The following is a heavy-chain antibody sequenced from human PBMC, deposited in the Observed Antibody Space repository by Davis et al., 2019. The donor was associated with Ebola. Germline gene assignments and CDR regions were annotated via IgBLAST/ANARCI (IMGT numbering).Heavy chain of an antibody. CDR1: GITFSRSA. D-gene: IGHD3-22*01. J-gene: IGHJ4*02. V-gene: IGHV1-58*01. CDR2: IVVGTGNT. Sequence: SVKVSCKASGITFSRSAVQWVRQARGQRLEWIGWIVVGTGNTNYAQNFQRRVTFTRDMSTDTAYMEVSSLRSEDTAVYYCAAGDSITMIDPCDWGQGTSVTVAS. CDR3: AAGDSITMIDPCD.